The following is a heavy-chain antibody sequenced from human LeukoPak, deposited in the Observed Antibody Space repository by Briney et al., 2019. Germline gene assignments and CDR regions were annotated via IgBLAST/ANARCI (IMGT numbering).Heavy chain of an antibody. V-gene: IGHV1-18*01. D-gene: IGHD5-12*01. J-gene: IGHJ4*02. CDR3: ALLGLSGYDPDY. CDR1: GYTLTSYG. Sequence: ASVKVSCKASGYTLTSYGISWVRQAPGQGLEWMGWISAYNGNTNYAQKLQGRVTMTTDTSISTAYMDLSRLRSDDTAVYYCALLGLSGYDPDYWGQGTLVTVSS. CDR2: ISAYNGNT.